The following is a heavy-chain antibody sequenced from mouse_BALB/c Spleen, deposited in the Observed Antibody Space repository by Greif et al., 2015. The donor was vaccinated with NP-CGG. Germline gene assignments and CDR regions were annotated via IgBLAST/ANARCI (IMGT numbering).Heavy chain of an antibody. V-gene: IGHV1-7*01. Sequence: VKLVESGAELAKPGASVKMSCKASGYTFTSYWMHWVKQRPGQGLEWIGYINPSTGYTEYNQKFKDKATLTADKSSSTAHMQLSSLTSEDSAVYYCANYYGSSYYFDYWGQGTTLTVSS. CDR2: INPSTGYT. D-gene: IGHD1-1*01. J-gene: IGHJ2*01. CDR1: GYTFTSYW. CDR3: ANYYGSSYYFDY.